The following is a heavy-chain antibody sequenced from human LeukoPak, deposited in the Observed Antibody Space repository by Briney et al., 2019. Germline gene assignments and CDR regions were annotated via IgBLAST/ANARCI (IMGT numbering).Heavy chain of an antibody. CDR1: GFTFSSYE. D-gene: IGHD2-2*01. V-gene: IGHV3-48*03. Sequence: GGSLRLSCAASGFTFSSYEMNWVRQAPGKGLEWVSYISSSGSTIYYADSVKGQFTISRDNAKNSLYLQMNSLRAEDTAVYYCARDGLGYCSSTSCFPGGWFDPWGQGTLVTVSS. CDR2: ISSSGSTI. CDR3: ARDGLGYCSSTSCFPGGWFDP. J-gene: IGHJ5*02.